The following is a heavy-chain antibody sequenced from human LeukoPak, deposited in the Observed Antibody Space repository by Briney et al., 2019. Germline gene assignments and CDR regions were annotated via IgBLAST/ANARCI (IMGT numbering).Heavy chain of an antibody. CDR3: ATTGPLYYYDSLNWFDP. D-gene: IGHD3-22*01. CDR1: GGTFSSYA. CDR2: IIPIFGTA. Sequence: ASVKVSCKASGGTFSSYAISWVRQAPGQGLEWMGGIIPIFGTANYAQKFQGRVTITADESTSTAYMELSSLRSEDTAVYYCATTGPLYYYDSLNWFDPWGQGTLVTVSS. J-gene: IGHJ5*02. V-gene: IGHV1-69*13.